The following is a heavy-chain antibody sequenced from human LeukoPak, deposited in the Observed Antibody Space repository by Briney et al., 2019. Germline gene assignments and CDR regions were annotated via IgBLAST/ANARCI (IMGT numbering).Heavy chain of an antibody. CDR3: ARDYYESSGYYPWNY. J-gene: IGHJ4*02. V-gene: IGHV3-30*04. Sequence: PGGSLRLSCAASGFTFSTYAIHWVRQAPGKGLEGVAVISNDGSNKYYADSVKGRFTISRDNSKNTLYLQMNSLRAEDTAVYYCARDYYESSGYYPWNYWGQGTLVTVSS. CDR2: ISNDGSNK. CDR1: GFTFSTYA. D-gene: IGHD3-22*01.